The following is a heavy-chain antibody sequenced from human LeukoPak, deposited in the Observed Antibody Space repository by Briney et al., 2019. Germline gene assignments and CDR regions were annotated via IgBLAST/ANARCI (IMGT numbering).Heavy chain of an antibody. V-gene: IGHV1-8*01. CDR1: GYTFTSYD. Sequence: GASVKGSSTASGYTFTSYDINWVRQATGQGLEWMGWMNPNTGNTGYAQKFQGRVTMTRNTSISTAYMELSSLRSEDTAVYYCARIGGYSSGWYGAYYYGMDVWGQGTTVTVSS. J-gene: IGHJ6*02. CDR2: MNPNTGNT. CDR3: ARIGGYSSGWYGAYYYGMDV. D-gene: IGHD6-19*01.